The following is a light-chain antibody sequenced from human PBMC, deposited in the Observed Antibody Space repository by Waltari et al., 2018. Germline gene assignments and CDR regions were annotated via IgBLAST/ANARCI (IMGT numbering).Light chain of an antibody. V-gene: IGKV3-11*01. CDR3: QHRYHWPGGT. Sequence: EIVLTQSPATLSLSPGESVTLSCRASQDVSPYLAWYQHKPGQAPSLLIYDASNRATGIPARFSGSGSGTDFTLTISSLEPEDFAVYYCQHRYHWPGGTFGGGTRVEIK. J-gene: IGKJ4*01. CDR1: QDVSPY. CDR2: DAS.